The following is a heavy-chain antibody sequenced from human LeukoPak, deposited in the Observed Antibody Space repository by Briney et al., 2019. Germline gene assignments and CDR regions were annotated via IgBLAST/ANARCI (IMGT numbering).Heavy chain of an antibody. J-gene: IGHJ5*02. CDR2: IYYSGST. V-gene: IGHV4-59*01. CDR3: ARETPINWFDP. Sequence: PSETLSLTCTVSGGSISSYHWSWIRQPPGKGLEWIGYIYYSGSTNYNPSLKSRVTISVDTSKNQFSLKLSSVTAADTAVYYCARETPINWFDPWGQGTLVTVSS. CDR1: GGSISSYH.